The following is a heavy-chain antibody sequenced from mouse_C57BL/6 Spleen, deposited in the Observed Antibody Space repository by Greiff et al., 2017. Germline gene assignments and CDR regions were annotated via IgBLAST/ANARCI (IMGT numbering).Heavy chain of an antibody. Sequence: EVQRVESGGGLVKPGGSLKLSCAASGFTFSDYGMHWVRQAPEKGLEWVAYISSGSSTIYYADTVKGRFTISRDNAKNTLFLQMTSLRSEDTAMYYCARSLTNYDYAMDYWGQGTSVTVSS. V-gene: IGHV5-17*01. D-gene: IGHD1-1*01. J-gene: IGHJ4*01. CDR1: GFTFSDYG. CDR2: ISSGSSTI. CDR3: ARSLTNYDYAMDY.